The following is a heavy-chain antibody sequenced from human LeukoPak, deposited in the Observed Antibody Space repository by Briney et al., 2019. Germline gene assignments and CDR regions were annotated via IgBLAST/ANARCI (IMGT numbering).Heavy chain of an antibody. CDR1: GGSIGSGHW. D-gene: IGHD6-13*01. Sequence: SETLSLTCAVSGGSIGSGHWFIWVRQPPEKGLEWIGEIYHSGSTNYNPSLKSRVTISVDKSKNQFSLKLSSVTAADTAVYYCARAEYSSSWTQYFQHWGQGTLVTVSS. V-gene: IGHV4-4*02. J-gene: IGHJ1*01. CDR3: ARAEYSSSWTQYFQH. CDR2: IYHSGST.